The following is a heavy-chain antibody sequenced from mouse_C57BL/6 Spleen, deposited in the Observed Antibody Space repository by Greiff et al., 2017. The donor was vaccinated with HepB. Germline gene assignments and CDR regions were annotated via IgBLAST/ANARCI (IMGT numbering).Heavy chain of an antibody. CDR2: INPSTGGT. D-gene: IGHD1-1*01. Sequence: EVQLQESGPELVKPGASVKISCKASGYSFTGYYMNWVKQSPEKSLEWIGEINPSTGGTTYNQKFKAKATLTVDKSSSTAYMQLKSLTSEDSAVYYCARWHYGKFDYWGQGTTLTVSS. CDR1: GYSFTGYY. V-gene: IGHV1-42*01. CDR3: ARWHYGKFDY. J-gene: IGHJ2*01.